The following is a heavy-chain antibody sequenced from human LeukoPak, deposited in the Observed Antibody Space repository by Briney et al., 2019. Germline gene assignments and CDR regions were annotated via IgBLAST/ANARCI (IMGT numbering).Heavy chain of an antibody. V-gene: IGHV4-61*01. CDR3: ARDSPMVRGIIFYY. D-gene: IGHD3-10*01. J-gene: IGHJ4*02. CDR2: ISYSGST. CDR1: GGSVSSGSYY. Sequence: PSGTLSLTCTVSGGSVSSGSYYWTWIRQPPGKGLEWLGYISYSGSTNYNPSLESRVTISVDTSKNQFSLNLSSVTAADTAVYYCARDSPMVRGIIFYYWGQGTLVTVSS.